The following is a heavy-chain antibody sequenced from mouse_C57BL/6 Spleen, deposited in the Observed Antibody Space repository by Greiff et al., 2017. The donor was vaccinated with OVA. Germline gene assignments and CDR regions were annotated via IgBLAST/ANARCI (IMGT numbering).Heavy chain of an antibody. Sequence: VQLQQSGPELVKPGASVKISCKASGYAFSSSWMNWVKQRPGKGLEWIGRIYPGDGDTNSNGKFKGKATLTADKSSSTAYMQLSSLTSEDSAVYFCADGSYYFDYWGQGTTLTVSS. J-gene: IGHJ2*01. CDR2: IYPGDGDT. V-gene: IGHV1-82*01. D-gene: IGHD2-3*01. CDR3: ADGSYYFDY. CDR1: GYAFSSSW.